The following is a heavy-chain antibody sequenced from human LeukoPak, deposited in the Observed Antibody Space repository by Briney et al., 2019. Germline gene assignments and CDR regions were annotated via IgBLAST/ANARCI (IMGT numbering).Heavy chain of an antibody. Sequence: SETLSLTCTVTGGSISTRNHYSGWLRQPPGKGLEWIGSIGYTGTTNSNPSLKSRVTLSVDTSKNQVSLTLSSVTAADTAVYFCARRMGSGATYPRTFWGQGTLVTVSS. CDR2: IGYTGTT. CDR3: ARRMGSGATYPRTF. CDR1: GGSISTRNHY. V-gene: IGHV4-39*01. D-gene: IGHD2-8*02. J-gene: IGHJ4*02.